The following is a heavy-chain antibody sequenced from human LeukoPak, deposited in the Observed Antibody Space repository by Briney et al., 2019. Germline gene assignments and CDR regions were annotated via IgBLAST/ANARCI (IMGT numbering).Heavy chain of an antibody. V-gene: IGHV1-24*01. CDR3: ATTPRGASGSYTRFDY. CDR2: FDPEDGET. CDR1: GYTLAELS. J-gene: IGHJ4*02. Sequence: ASVKVSCKVSGYTLAELSMHWVRQAPGKGLEWMGGFDPEDGETIYAQKFQGRVTMTEDTSTDTAYMELSSLRSEDTAVYYCATTPRGASGSYTRFDYWGQGTLVTVSS. D-gene: IGHD1-26*01.